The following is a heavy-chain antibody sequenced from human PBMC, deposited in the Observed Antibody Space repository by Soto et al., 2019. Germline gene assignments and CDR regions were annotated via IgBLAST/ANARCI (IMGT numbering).Heavy chain of an antibody. V-gene: IGHV3-23*01. Sequence: GGSLRLSCAASGFTFSSYAMSWVRQAPGKGLEWVSAISGSGGSTYYADSVKGRFTISRDNAKNTLYLQMNSLRAEDTAVYYGAKDLVAEKRLRAPDDIVVVVASPDAFDIWGQGTMVTVSS. CDR3: AKDLVAEKRLRAPDDIVVVVASPDAFDI. D-gene: IGHD2-15*01. J-gene: IGHJ3*02. CDR2: ISGSGGST. CDR1: GFTFSSYA.